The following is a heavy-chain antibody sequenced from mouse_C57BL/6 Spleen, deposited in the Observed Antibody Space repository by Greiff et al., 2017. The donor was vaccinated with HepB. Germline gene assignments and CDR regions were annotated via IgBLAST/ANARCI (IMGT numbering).Heavy chain of an antibody. J-gene: IGHJ2*01. CDR2: INPRSGNT. CDR1: GYTFTSYG. Sequence: VQLQQSGAELARPGASVKLSCKASGYTFTSYGISWVKQRTGQGLEWIGEINPRSGNTYYNEKFKGKATLTADKSSSTAYMELRSLTSEDSAVYFCARSTTVVATDYWGQGTTLTVSS. D-gene: IGHD1-1*01. CDR3: ARSTTVVATDY. V-gene: IGHV1-81*01.